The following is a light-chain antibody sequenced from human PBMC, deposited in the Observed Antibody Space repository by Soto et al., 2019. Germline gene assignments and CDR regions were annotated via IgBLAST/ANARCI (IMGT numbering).Light chain of an antibody. CDR2: KAS. V-gene: IGKV1-5*03. J-gene: IGKJ3*01. CDR1: QSISSW. Sequence: DIQMTQSPSTLSASVGDRVTITCRASQSISSWLAWYQQKPGKAPNLLISKASTLESGVPSRFSGSGSGTEFTLTISSLQPDDVASYYCQKYNSYSHFTFGPGTKVDIK. CDR3: QKYNSYSHFT.